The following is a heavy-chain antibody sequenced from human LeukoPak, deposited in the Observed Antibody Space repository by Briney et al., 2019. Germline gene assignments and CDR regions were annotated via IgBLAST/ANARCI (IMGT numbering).Heavy chain of an antibody. D-gene: IGHD6-19*01. V-gene: IGHV4-34*01. J-gene: IGHJ6*03. Sequence: SETLSLTCAVYGGSFSGYYWSWIRQPPGKGLEWIGEINHSGSTNYNPSLKSRVTISVDTSKNQFSLKLSSVTAADTAVYYCARRSRGFGGSYYYYMDVWGKGTTVTVSS. CDR3: ARRSRGFGGSYYYYMDV. CDR2: INHSGST. CDR1: GGSFSGYY.